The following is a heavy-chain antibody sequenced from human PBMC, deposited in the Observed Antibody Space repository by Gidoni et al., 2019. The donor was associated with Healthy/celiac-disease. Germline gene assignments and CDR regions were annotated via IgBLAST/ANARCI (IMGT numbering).Heavy chain of an antibody. CDR1: GCTFSDYY. J-gene: IGHJ4*02. D-gene: IGHD3-22*01. Sequence: QLQLVASGGGLVKPGGSQRPSCSASGCTFSDYYMSWIRQAPVKGLEWVSYISSSGSTIYYADSVKGRFTISRDNAKNSLYLQMNSLRAEDTAVYYCARDPGSGYYFDYWGQGTLVTVSS. CDR2: ISSSGSTI. CDR3: ARDPGSGYYFDY. V-gene: IGHV3-11*01.